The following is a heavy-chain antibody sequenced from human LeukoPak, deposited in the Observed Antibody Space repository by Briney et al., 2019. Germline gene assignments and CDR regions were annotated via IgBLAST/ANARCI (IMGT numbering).Heavy chain of an antibody. V-gene: IGHV4-59*08. CDR1: GGSISSYY. CDR3: ARRSEILTPPRHYYFDY. Sequence: SETLSLTCTVSGGSISSYYWSWIRQPPGKGLEWIGYIYYSGSTNYNPSLKSRVTISVDTSKNQFSLKLSSVTAAGTAVYYCARRSEILTPPRHYYFDYWGQGTLVTVSS. D-gene: IGHD3-9*01. J-gene: IGHJ4*02. CDR2: IYYSGST.